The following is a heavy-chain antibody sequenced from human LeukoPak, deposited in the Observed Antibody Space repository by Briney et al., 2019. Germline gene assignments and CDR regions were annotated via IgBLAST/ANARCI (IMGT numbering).Heavy chain of an antibody. D-gene: IGHD2-15*01. CDR3: ARAVAATYYYYYGMDV. CDR2: INAGNGNT. Sequence: ASVKVSCKASGYTFTSYAMHSVRQAPGQRLEWMGWINAGNGNTKYSQKFQGRVTITRDTSASTAYMELSSLRSEDTAVYYCARAVAATYYYYYGMDVWGQGTTVTVSS. V-gene: IGHV1-3*01. J-gene: IGHJ6*02. CDR1: GYTFTSYA.